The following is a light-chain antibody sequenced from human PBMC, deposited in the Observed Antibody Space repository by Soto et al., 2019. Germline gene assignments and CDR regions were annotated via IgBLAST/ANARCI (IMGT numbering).Light chain of an antibody. Sequence: EIVLTQSPGTLSLFPGERATFSCRASQSVSSTHLAWYQQKPGQAPRLLMFTASSRATDIPDRFSGTGSGTDFTLTISRLESEDSAVYYCQQFGTSPRTFGQGTKVEIK. CDR3: QQFGTSPRT. CDR2: TAS. CDR1: QSVSSTH. V-gene: IGKV3-20*01. J-gene: IGKJ1*01.